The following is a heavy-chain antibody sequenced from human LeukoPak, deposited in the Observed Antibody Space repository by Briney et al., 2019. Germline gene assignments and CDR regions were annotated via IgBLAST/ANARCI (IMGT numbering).Heavy chain of an antibody. D-gene: IGHD4-23*01. V-gene: IGHV3-53*01. CDR1: GFTVSSNY. J-gene: IGHJ4*02. Sequence: PGGSLRLSCAVSGFTVSSNYMNWVRQAPGKGLEWVSIIYSDGSTYYADSVKGRFTISRDNSKNTLYLQMNSLRAEDTAVYYCARDDGIGGPFDYWGQGTLVTVSS. CDR2: IYSDGST. CDR3: ARDDGIGGPFDY.